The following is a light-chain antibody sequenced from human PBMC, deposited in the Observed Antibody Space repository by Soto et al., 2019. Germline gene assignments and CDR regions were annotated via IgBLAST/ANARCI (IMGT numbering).Light chain of an antibody. CDR1: QSVSSS. CDR2: GAS. Sequence: EIVLTQSPGTQSLSPGERATLSCRASQSVSSSLAWYQQKPGQAPRLLIHGASSRATGIPDRFSGSGSGTDFTLTISRLEPEDFAVYYCQQYGSSPPLTFGGGTKVEIK. V-gene: IGKV3-20*01. J-gene: IGKJ4*01. CDR3: QQYGSSPPLT.